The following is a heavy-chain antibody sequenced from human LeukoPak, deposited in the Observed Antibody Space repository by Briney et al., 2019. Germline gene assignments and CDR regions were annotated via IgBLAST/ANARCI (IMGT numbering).Heavy chain of an antibody. V-gene: IGHV4-59*01. CDR1: GGPISSYY. CDR3: ARGEDYGGNEIDY. J-gene: IGHJ4*02. CDR2: IYYSGST. D-gene: IGHD4-23*01. Sequence: TSETLSLTCTVSGGPISSYYWSWLRQPPGKGLEWVGYIYYSGSTNYNPSLKSRVTISVDTSKNQFSLKLSSVTAADTAVYYCARGEDYGGNEIDYWGQGTLITVSS.